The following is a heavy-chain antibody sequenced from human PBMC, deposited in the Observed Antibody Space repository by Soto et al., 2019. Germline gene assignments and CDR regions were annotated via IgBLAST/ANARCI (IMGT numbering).Heavy chain of an antibody. CDR2: INPSGGST. D-gene: IGHD2-15*01. J-gene: IGHJ5*02. Sequence: QVQLVQSGAEVKKPGASVKVSCKASGYTFTSYYMHWVRQAPGQVLEWMGIINPSGGSTSYAQKFQGRVTMTRDTSTSTVYMELSSLRSEDTAVYYCAKGRGVVVAATPPGWFDPWGQGTLVTVSS. V-gene: IGHV1-46*01. CDR1: GYTFTSYY. CDR3: AKGRGVVVAATPPGWFDP.